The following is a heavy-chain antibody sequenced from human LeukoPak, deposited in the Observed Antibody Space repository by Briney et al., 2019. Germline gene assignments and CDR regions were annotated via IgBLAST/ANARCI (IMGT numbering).Heavy chain of an antibody. J-gene: IGHJ4*02. D-gene: IGHD2-21*01. CDR3: ARARPIPYFDY. V-gene: IGHV1-18*01. CDR1: GYIFSSYG. CDR2: ITAYNGNT. Sequence: ASVKVSCKASGYIFSSYGISWVRQAPGQGLEWMGWITAYNGNTDYAQKLQGRVTMTTDTSTSTAYLELRSLRSDDTAVYYCARARPIPYFDYWGQGTLVTVSS.